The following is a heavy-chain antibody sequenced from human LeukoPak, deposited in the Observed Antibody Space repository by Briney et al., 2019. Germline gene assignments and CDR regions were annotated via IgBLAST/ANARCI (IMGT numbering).Heavy chain of an antibody. CDR3: ARPYYDSSGYGAFDT. V-gene: IGHV4-31*03. CDR2: IYYSGST. CDR1: GGSISSGGYS. D-gene: IGHD3-22*01. Sequence: SETLSLTCTVSGGSISSGGYSWSWIRQHPGKGLEWIGYIYYSGSTYYNPSPKSRVTISVDTSKNQFSLKLSSVTAADTAVYYCARPYYDSSGYGAFDTWGQGTMVTVSS. J-gene: IGHJ3*02.